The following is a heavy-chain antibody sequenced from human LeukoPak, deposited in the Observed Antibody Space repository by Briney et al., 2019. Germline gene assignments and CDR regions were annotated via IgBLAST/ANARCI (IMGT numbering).Heavy chain of an antibody. CDR2: IWYDGSNK. CDR3: ARSRYSGSYPCFDY. V-gene: IGHV3-33*01. J-gene: IGHJ4*02. CDR1: GFTFSSYG. D-gene: IGHD1-26*01. Sequence: GRSLRLSCAASGFTFSSYGMHWVRQAPGKGLEWVAVIWYDGSNKYYADSVKGRFTISRDNAKNSLYLQMNSLRAEDTAVYYCARSRYSGSYPCFDYWGQGTLVTVSS.